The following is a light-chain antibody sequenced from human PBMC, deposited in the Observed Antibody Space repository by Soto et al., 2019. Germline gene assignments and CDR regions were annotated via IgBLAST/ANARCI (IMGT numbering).Light chain of an antibody. CDR1: QSVSPSS. V-gene: IGKV3-20*01. CDR3: QQFAGS. J-gene: IGKJ4*02. CDR2: GAS. Sequence: EILLTQSPGTLSLSPGERATLSCRASQSVSPSSLAWYQQRPGQSPRLLIYGASSRATGIPDRFSGRGSGTDFTLIISRLEPEDFAVYSCQQFAGSFGGGTKVDI.